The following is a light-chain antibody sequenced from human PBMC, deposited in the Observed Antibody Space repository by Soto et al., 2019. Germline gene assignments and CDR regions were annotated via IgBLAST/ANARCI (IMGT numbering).Light chain of an antibody. J-gene: IGKJ1*01. CDR3: KQYHNYRT. V-gene: IGKV1-5*03. CDR2: RAS. Sequence: DIQMTQSPSTLSASVGDRVTITCRASQSISSWLAWYQQKPGKAPKLLIYRASNLESGVPSRFSGSGSGTEFTLTINSLQPDDFATYYCKQYHNYRTFGQGTKVEIK. CDR1: QSISSW.